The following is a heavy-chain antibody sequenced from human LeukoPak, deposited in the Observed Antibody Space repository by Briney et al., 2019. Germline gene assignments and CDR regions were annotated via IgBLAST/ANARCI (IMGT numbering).Heavy chain of an antibody. CDR1: GYSFTSYW. V-gene: IGHV5-51*01. CDR2: IYPGDSDT. Sequence: GESLKISCKGSGYSFTSYWIGWVRQMPGKGLEWMGIIYPGDSDTRYSPSFQGQVTISADKSISTAYLQWSSLKASDTAMYYCARPYGSGSSYPYYFDYWGQGTLVTVSS. CDR3: ARPYGSGSSYPYYFDY. J-gene: IGHJ4*02. D-gene: IGHD3-10*01.